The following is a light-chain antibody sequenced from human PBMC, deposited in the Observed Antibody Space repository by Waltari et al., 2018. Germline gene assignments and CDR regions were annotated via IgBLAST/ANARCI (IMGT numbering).Light chain of an antibody. J-gene: IGKJ5*01. V-gene: IGKV2-28*01. Sequence: SSQSPLRTSGYRYLAWYLQKPGQSPQVLIYLASNRASGGPDRFSGSGSGTDLTLKISRVEAEDVGDYYCMQGLQSPPFGHGTRLEIK. CDR3: MQGLQSPP. CDR2: LAS. CDR1: QSPLRTSGYRY.